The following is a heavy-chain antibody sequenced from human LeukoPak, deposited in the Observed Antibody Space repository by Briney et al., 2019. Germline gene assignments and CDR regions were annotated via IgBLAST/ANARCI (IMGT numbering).Heavy chain of an antibody. J-gene: IGHJ4*02. V-gene: IGHV4-4*07. D-gene: IGHD6-19*01. Sequence: SETLSLTCTVSGGSISSYFWSWIRQPAGKGLEWIGRLYTRGTTNYNPSLKSRVTMSVDTSKNQLSLKLSSVTAADTAVYYCARKRSGWEHFDYWGQGTLVTVSS. CDR1: GGSISSYF. CDR3: ARKRSGWEHFDY. CDR2: LYTRGTT.